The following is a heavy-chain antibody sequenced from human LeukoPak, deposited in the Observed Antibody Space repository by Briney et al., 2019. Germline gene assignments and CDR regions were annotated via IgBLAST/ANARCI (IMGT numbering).Heavy chain of an antibody. Sequence: PSETLSLTCTVSGGSISGYYWSWIRQPAGKGLEWIGRIYTSVSTNYNPSLKSRVTMSVDTSKNQFSLKLSSVTAADTAVYYCARDSPGYSSGWYYFDYWGQGTLVTVSS. D-gene: IGHD6-19*01. V-gene: IGHV4-4*07. CDR1: GGSISGYY. CDR2: IYTSVST. CDR3: ARDSPGYSSGWYYFDY. J-gene: IGHJ4*02.